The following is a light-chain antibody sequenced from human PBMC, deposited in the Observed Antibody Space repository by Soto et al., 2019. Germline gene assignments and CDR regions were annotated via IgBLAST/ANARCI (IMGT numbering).Light chain of an antibody. CDR1: SSNIGTGYD. V-gene: IGLV1-40*01. CDR2: GNS. Sequence: QSVLTQPPSVSGAPGQMVTISCTGSSSNIGTGYDVHWYQQLPGTAPKLLIYGNSNRPSGVPDRFSGSKSGTSASLAITGLQAEDEADYYCPSFDSSRFYVFGTGTKVTV. CDR3: PSFDSSRFYV. J-gene: IGLJ1*01.